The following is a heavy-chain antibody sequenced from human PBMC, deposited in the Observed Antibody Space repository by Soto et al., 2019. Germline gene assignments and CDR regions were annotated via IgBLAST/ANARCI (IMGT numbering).Heavy chain of an antibody. V-gene: IGHV1-3*05. CDR1: GYTFTGYA. D-gene: IGHD6-19*01. J-gene: IGHJ4*02. Sequence: QVQLVQSGAEEKKPGASVKVSCKASGYTFTGYAMHWVRQATGQRLEWMGWINAGNGNTKYSQKFQGRVTITRDTSASTAYMELSSLRSEDTAVYYSARAVAVPADFDYWGQGTLVTVSS. CDR2: INAGNGNT. CDR3: ARAVAVPADFDY.